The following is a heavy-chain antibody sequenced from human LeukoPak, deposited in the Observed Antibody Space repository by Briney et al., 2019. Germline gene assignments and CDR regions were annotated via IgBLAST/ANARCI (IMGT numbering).Heavy chain of an antibody. V-gene: IGHV4-59*01. CDR2: IYYSGST. D-gene: IGHD3-22*01. CDR1: GGSISSYY. CDR3: ARGDVSSGYAFDY. Sequence: SETLSLTCTVSGGSISSYYWSWIRQPPGKGLEWIGYIYYSGSTNYNPSLKSRVTISVDTSKNQFSLKLSSVTAADTAVYYCARGDVSSGYAFDYWGQGTLVTVSS. J-gene: IGHJ4*02.